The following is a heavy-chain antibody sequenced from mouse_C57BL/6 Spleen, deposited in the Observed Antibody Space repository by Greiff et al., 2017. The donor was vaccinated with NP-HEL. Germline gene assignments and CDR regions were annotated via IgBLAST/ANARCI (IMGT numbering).Heavy chain of an antibody. V-gene: IGHV1-52*01. J-gene: IGHJ2*01. CDR1: GYTFTSYW. CDR2: IDPSDSET. CDR3: ARLGLGY. D-gene: IGHD4-1*01. Sequence: QVQLQQPGAELVRPGSSVKLSCKASGYTFTSYWMHWVKQRPIQGLEWIGNIDPSDSETHYTQKFKDKATLTVDKSSSTAYMQLSSLTSEDAAVYYCARLGLGYWGQGTTLTVSS.